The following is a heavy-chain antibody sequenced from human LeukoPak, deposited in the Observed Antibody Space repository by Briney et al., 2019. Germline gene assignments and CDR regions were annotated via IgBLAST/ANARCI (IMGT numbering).Heavy chain of an antibody. Sequence: PGGSLRLSCAASGFTFSSYWMSWVRQAPGQGLEWVSVIYSGGSTYYADSVKGRFTISRDNSKNTLYLQMNSLRAEDTAVYYCASSQLSSGYYYGMDVWGQGTTVTVSS. CDR2: IYSGGST. V-gene: IGHV3-53*01. D-gene: IGHD2-2*01. CDR1: GFTFSSYW. J-gene: IGHJ6*02. CDR3: ASSQLSSGYYYGMDV.